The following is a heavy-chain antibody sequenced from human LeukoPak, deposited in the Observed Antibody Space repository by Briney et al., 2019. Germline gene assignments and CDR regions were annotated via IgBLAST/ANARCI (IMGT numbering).Heavy chain of an antibody. CDR2: IGAYNGDT. CDR1: GYTFTSFG. J-gene: IGHJ4*02. Sequence: ASVKVSCKPSGYTFTSFGISWVRQAPGQGLEWMGWIGAYNGDTNYAQKFQGRVTMTTDTSTTTAYMDLRSLRSDDTAVYYCTRDHCRGDNCPSFDYWGQGTLVTVSS. CDR3: TRDHCRGDNCPSFDY. D-gene: IGHD2-15*01. V-gene: IGHV1-18*04.